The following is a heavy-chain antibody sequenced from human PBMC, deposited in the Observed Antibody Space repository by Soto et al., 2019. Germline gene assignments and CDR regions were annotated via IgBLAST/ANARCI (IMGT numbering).Heavy chain of an antibody. Sequence: QLQLQESGPGLVKPSETLSLTCTVSGGSISSSSYYWGWSRQPPGKGLEWIGSIYYSGSTYYNPSLKSRAQISVDTAKLQVSLKLSSVSAADKAVYYCARRGSSSWYGYWGQGALVTVSS. CDR1: GGSISSSSYY. D-gene: IGHD6-13*01. J-gene: IGHJ4*02. V-gene: IGHV4-39*01. CDR2: IYYSGST. CDR3: ARRGSSSWYGY.